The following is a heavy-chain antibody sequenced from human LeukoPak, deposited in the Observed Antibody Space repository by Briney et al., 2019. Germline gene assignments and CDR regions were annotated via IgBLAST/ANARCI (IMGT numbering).Heavy chain of an antibody. D-gene: IGHD2-15*01. CDR3: ARGDEVVAADYYYYMDV. CDR1: GFTFDDYG. CDR2: ISGSGGST. V-gene: IGHV3-20*04. Sequence: PGGSLRLSCAASGFTFDDYGMSWVRQTPGKGLEWVSAISGSGGSTYYADSVKGRFTISRDNAKNSLNLQMNSLRAEDTAVYYCARGDEVVAADYYYYMDVWGKGTTVTISS. J-gene: IGHJ6*03.